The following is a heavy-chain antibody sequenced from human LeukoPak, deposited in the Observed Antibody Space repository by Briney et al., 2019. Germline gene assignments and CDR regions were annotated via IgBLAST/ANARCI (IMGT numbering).Heavy chain of an antibody. V-gene: IGHV4-59*01. D-gene: IGHD6-13*01. CDR2: IYYSGST. CDR3: ARGHYSSSWPPAGAFDI. CDR1: GGSISSYY. Sequence: SETLSLTCTVSGGSISSYYWSWIRQPPGKGLEWIGYIYYSGSTNYNPSLKSRVTISVDTSKNQFSLKLSSVAAADTAVYYCARGHYSSSWPPAGAFDIWGQGTMVTVSS. J-gene: IGHJ3*02.